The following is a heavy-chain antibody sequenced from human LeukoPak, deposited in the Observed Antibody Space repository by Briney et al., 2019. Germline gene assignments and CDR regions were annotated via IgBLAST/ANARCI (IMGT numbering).Heavy chain of an antibody. V-gene: IGHV3-7*03. J-gene: IGHJ6*02. CDR1: GFTFSSYA. Sequence: QAGGSLRLSCAASGFTFSSYAINWVRQAPGKGLEWVASINPSGSVKYYVNSVKGRFTISRDNAKNSLYLQMSNLRAEDTAVYFCARGGGLDVWGQGATVTVSS. D-gene: IGHD3-16*01. CDR2: INPSGSVK. CDR3: ARGGGLDV.